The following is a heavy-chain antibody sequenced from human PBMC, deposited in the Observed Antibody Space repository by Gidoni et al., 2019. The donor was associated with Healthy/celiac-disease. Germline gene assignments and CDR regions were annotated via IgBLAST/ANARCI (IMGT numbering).Heavy chain of an antibody. V-gene: IGHV1-69*01. CDR3: ARVTGSGYDPAVPDY. J-gene: IGHJ4*02. D-gene: IGHD5-12*01. Sequence: QVQLVQSGAEVKKPGASVKVSCKASGGTFSSYAISWVRQAPGQGLEWMGGIIPFFGTANYAQKFQGRVTITADESTSTAYMELSSLRSEDTAVYYCARVTGSGYDPAVPDYWGQGTLVTVSS. CDR2: IIPFFGTA. CDR1: GGTFSSYA.